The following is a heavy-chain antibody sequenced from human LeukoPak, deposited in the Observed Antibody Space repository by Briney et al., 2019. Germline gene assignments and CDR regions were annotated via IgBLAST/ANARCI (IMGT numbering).Heavy chain of an antibody. CDR1: GGSISSSNW. V-gene: IGHV4-4*02. Sequence: SETLSLTCAVSGGSISSSNWWSWVRQPPGKGLEWIGEIYHSGSTNYNPSLKGRVTISVDKSKNQFSLKLSSVTAADTAVYYCARSRGNYGAYYYYGMDVWGQGTTVTVSS. CDR3: ARSRGNYGAYYYYGMDV. CDR2: IYHSGST. J-gene: IGHJ6*02. D-gene: IGHD4-17*01.